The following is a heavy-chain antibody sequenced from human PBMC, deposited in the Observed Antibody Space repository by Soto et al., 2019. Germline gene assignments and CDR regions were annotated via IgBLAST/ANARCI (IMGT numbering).Heavy chain of an antibody. CDR1: GESFIGYY. D-gene: IGHD5-12*01. V-gene: IGHV4-34*02. J-gene: IGHJ5*02. CDR3: ARTDIVTTNWFDP. CDR2: INHRGST. Sequence: QVHLQQWGAGLLKPSETLSLTCAVYGESFIGYYWTWIRQPPGKGLEWIGEINHRGSTNYNPSLKSRVTIAIDTPKNQFSLKLTSVTAADTSGYYCARTDIVTTNWFDPWGQGTLVTVSS.